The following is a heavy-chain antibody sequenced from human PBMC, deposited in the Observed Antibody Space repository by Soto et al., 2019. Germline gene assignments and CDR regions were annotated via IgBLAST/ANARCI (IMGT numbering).Heavy chain of an antibody. CDR1: GYTFTVYY. CDR2: INPNSGGT. CDR3: ARDCGYGDYYYDY. J-gene: IGHJ4*02. Sequence: ASVKVSCKASGYTFTVYYMHWVRQAPGQGLAWMGWINPNSGGTNYAQKFQGWVTMTRDTSISTAYMELSRLRSDDTAVYYCARDCGYGDYYYDYQGQGPLVSVSS. D-gene: IGHD4-17*01. V-gene: IGHV1-2*04.